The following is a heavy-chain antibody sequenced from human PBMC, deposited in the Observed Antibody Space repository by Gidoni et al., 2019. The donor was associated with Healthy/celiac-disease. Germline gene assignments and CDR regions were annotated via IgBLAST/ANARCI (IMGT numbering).Heavy chain of an antibody. CDR3: ARIREYCSGGSCYSDAFDI. Sequence: QVTLRESGPALVTPTQTLTLTCTFSGFSLSTSGMCVSWIRQPPGKALEWLALIDWDDDKYYSTSLNTRLTISKDTSKNQVVLTMTNMDPVDTATYYCARIREYCSGGSCYSDAFDIWGQGTMVTVSS. J-gene: IGHJ3*02. CDR2: IDWDDDK. CDR1: GFSLSTSGMC. V-gene: IGHV2-70*01. D-gene: IGHD2-15*01.